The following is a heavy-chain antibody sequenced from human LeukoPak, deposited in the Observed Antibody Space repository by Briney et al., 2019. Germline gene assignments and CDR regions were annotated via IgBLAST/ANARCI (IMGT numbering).Heavy chain of an antibody. D-gene: IGHD6-19*01. J-gene: IGHJ5*02. CDR2: IIPIFGTA. Sequence: ASVKVSCKASGGTFSSYAISWVRQAPGQGLEWMGGIIPIFGTANYAQKFQGRVTITADESTSTAYMELSSLRSEDTAVYYCARSFSGWYLRTFDPWGQGTLVTVSS. CDR3: ARSFSGWYLRTFDP. V-gene: IGHV1-69*13. CDR1: GGTFSSYA.